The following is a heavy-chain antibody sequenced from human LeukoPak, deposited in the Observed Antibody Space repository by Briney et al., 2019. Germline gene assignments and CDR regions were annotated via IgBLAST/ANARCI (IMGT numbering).Heavy chain of an antibody. Sequence: GGSLRLSCAASGFTFSSYAMHWARQTPGKGLEWVAVISNIGSTLFYADSVKGRSTISRDNSKDTLYLQMNSLRAEDTAMYYCAKNRVYSGAWSLDSWGQGTLVTVSS. CDR3: AKNRVYSGAWSLDS. D-gene: IGHD6-19*01. CDR2: ISNIGSTL. V-gene: IGHV3-30*04. J-gene: IGHJ4*02. CDR1: GFTFSSYA.